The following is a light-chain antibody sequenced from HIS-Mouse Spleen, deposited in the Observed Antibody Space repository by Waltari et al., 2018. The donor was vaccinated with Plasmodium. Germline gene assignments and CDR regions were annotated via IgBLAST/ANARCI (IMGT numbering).Light chain of an antibody. J-gene: IGKJ4*01. CDR2: AAS. Sequence: IQLPQSPSSLPASVGYSLTITCRASQSISSYLNWYQQKPGKAPKLLIYAASSLQSGVPSRFSGSGSGTDFTLTISSLQPEDFATYYCQQSYSTPGTFGGGTKVEIK. V-gene: IGKV1-39*01. CDR3: QQSYSTPGT. CDR1: QSISSY.